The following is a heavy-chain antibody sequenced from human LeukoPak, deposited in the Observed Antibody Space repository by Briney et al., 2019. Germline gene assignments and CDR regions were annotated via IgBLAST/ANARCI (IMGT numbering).Heavy chain of an antibody. Sequence: PGGSLRLSCAASGFTFDHYTMHWVRQAPGKGLEWVSLISWDGDNTYYADSVKGRFTISRDNAKNSLYLQMNSLRAEDTAVYYCARVAINDYGDYFDYWGQGTLVTVSS. CDR1: GFTFDHYT. CDR2: ISWDGDNT. CDR3: ARVAINDYGDYFDY. J-gene: IGHJ4*02. D-gene: IGHD4-17*01. V-gene: IGHV3-43*01.